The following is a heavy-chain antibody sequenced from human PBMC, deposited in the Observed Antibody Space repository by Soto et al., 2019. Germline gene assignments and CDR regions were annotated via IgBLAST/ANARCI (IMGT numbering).Heavy chain of an antibody. CDR2: ISAYNDNT. Sequence: ASVKVSCKASGFTFTSYAISWVRQAPGQGLEWMGWISAYNDNTNYAQKLQGRVTMTTDTSTSTVYMELSSLRSEDTAVYYCARLFWFGELFDAFDIWGQGTMVTVSS. V-gene: IGHV1-18*01. CDR1: GFTFTSYA. D-gene: IGHD3-10*01. CDR3: ARLFWFGELFDAFDI. J-gene: IGHJ3*02.